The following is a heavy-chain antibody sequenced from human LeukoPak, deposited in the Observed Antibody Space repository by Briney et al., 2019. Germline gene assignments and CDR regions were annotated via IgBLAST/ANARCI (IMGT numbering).Heavy chain of an antibody. CDR1: GYTFTTYG. CDR3: ARDLRADYGDYLSLSGGFEY. J-gene: IGHJ4*02. D-gene: IGHD4-17*01. CDR2: ISAYNGDT. V-gene: IGHV1-18*01. Sequence: ASVKVSCKASGYTFTTYGIHWVRQAPGQGLEWMGWISAYNGDTNYAQKFQGSVTMTTDSSTSTAYMELRSLRSDDTAVYYCARDLRADYGDYLSLSGGFEYWGQGTLVTVSS.